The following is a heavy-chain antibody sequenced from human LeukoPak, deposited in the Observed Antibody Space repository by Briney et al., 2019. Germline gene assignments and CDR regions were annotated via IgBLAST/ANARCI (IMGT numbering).Heavy chain of an antibody. CDR1: GFTFSSYG. D-gene: IGHD6-19*01. V-gene: IGHV3-33*01. CDR3: ARWGTRAVAGHWGGETGSDP. CDR2: IWYDGSNK. Sequence: GGSLRLSCAASGFTFSSYGMHWVRQAPGKGLEWVAVIWYDGSNKYYADSVKGRFTISRDNSKNTLYLQMNSLRAEDTAVYYCARWGTRAVAGHWGGETGSDPGAQETLVTVPS. J-gene: IGHJ5*02.